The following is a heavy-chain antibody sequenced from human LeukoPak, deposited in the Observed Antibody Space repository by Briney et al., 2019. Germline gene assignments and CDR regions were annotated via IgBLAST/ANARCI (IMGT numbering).Heavy chain of an antibody. Sequence: HPGGSLRLSCAASGFTFSSYGMHWVRQAPGKGLEWVAVISYDGSNKYYADSVKGRFTISRDNSKNTLYLQMNSLSAEDTAVYYCAKDRGKVTGTAPYYFDYWGQGTLVTVSS. V-gene: IGHV3-30*18. J-gene: IGHJ4*02. CDR2: ISYDGSNK. CDR1: GFTFSSYG. D-gene: IGHD1-7*01. CDR3: AKDRGKVTGTAPYYFDY.